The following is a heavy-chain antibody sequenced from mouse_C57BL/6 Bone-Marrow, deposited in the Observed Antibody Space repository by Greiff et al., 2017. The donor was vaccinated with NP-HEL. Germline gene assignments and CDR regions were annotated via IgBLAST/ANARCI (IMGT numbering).Heavy chain of an antibody. Sequence: QVQLQQSGAELMKPGASVKLSCKATGYTFTGNWIEWVKQRPGHGLEWIGEILPGSGNTYYNERFKGKATFTADTSSNTAYMQLSSLTTEDSAIYDGAKYYYGSSYFDYWGQGTTLTVSS. J-gene: IGHJ2*01. CDR2: ILPGSGNT. CDR1: GYTFTGNW. V-gene: IGHV1-9*01. D-gene: IGHD1-1*01. CDR3: AKYYYGSSYFDY.